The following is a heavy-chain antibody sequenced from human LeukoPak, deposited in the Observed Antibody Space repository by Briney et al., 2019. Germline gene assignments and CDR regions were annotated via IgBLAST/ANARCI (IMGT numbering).Heavy chain of an antibody. CDR2: IFHSGIA. V-gene: IGHV4-38-2*01. CDR1: NYPITSDYY. D-gene: IGHD3-16*01. Sequence: PSETLSLTCAVSNYPITSDYYWVWIRQPPGQGLEWIGQIFHSGIAHYNPSLKSRVTMSVDTSRSQFSVNLNSVTAADTAVYYCGRAGFGTAYNRFYYYMDVWGKGTTVTLSS. CDR3: GRAGFGTAYNRFYYYMDV. J-gene: IGHJ6*03.